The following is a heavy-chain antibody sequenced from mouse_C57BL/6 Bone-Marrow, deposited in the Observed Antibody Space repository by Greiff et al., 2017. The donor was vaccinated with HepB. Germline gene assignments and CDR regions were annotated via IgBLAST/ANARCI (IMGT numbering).Heavy chain of an antibody. CDR1: GFSFNTYA. V-gene: IGHV10-1*01. J-gene: IGHJ3*01. CDR2: IRSKSNNYAT. CDR3: VRGVFAY. Sequence: EAGGGLVQPKGSLKLSCAASGFSFNTYAMNWVRQAPGKGLEWVARIRSKSNNYATYYADSVKDRFTIARDDSESMLYLQMNNLKTEDTAMYYCVRGVFAYWGQGTLVTVSA.